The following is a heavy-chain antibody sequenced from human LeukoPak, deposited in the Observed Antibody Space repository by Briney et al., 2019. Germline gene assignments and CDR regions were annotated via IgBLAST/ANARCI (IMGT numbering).Heavy chain of an antibody. CDR3: ARLSTYYDFWSPLDY. V-gene: IGHV4-59*02. D-gene: IGHD3-3*01. J-gene: IGHJ4*02. CDR2: VSYSGGI. Sequence: SETLSLTCTVSGASVSSHYWSWIRQPPGKELEWIGYVSYSGGINYNPSLKSRVTISLDTSKDQSSLRLNSVTAADTAVYYCARLSTYYDFWSPLDYWGQGTLVTVSS. CDR1: GASVSSHY.